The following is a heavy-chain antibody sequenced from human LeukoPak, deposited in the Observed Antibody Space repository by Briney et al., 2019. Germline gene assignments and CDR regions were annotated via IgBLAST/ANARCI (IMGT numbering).Heavy chain of an antibody. J-gene: IGHJ3*02. Sequence: GGSLRLSCAASGFTVSSNYMSWVRQAPGKGLEWVSVIYSGGSTYYADSVKGRFTISRDNSKNTLYLQMNSLRAEDTAVYYCARDGEDYYGSGSSDAFDIWGQRTMVTVSS. V-gene: IGHV3-66*01. CDR2: IYSGGST. CDR3: ARDGEDYYGSGSSDAFDI. D-gene: IGHD3-10*01. CDR1: GFTVSSNY.